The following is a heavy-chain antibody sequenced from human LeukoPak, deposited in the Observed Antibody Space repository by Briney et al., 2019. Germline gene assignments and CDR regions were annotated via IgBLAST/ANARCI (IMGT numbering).Heavy chain of an antibody. D-gene: IGHD5-18*01. J-gene: IGHJ6*02. Sequence: ASVKVSCKASGYSFTNYYMHWVRQAPGQGLEWMGIINPSGGSTTYAQKFQGRVTMTRDTSTSTVYMELSSLRSEDTAVYYCARETRDTAMGYYYGMDVWGQGTTVIVSS. CDR3: ARETRDTAMGYYYGMDV. CDR2: INPSGGST. CDR1: GYSFTNYY. V-gene: IGHV1-46*01.